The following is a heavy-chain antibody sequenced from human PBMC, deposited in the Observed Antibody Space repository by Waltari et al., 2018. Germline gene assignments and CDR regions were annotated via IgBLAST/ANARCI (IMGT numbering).Heavy chain of an antibody. V-gene: IGHV4-61*01. Sequence: QVQLQESGPGLVKPSETLSLTCSVSGGSVSSGSHYWSWIRQPPGKGLEWIGFIYYSGSTNYNPSLKCRVTISVDMSKIQFSLKLTSVTAADTALYYCARITVTTPKYYFDFWGQGTLVTVSS. CDR3: ARITVTTPKYYFDF. CDR2: IYYSGST. CDR1: GGSVSSGSHY. J-gene: IGHJ4*02. D-gene: IGHD4-17*01.